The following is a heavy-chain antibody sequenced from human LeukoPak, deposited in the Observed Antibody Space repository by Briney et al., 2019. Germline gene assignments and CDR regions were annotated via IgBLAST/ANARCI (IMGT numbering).Heavy chain of an antibody. CDR1: GGSFSGYY. V-gene: IGHV4-34*01. CDR3: ARGALNSSSWYGMDV. CDR2: INHSGST. D-gene: IGHD6-13*01. J-gene: IGHJ6*02. Sequence: SEILSLTCAVYGGSFSGYYWSWIRQPPGKGLEWIGEINHSGSTNYNPSLKSRVTISVDTSKNQFSLKLSSVTAADTAVYYCARGALNSSSWYGMDVWGQGTTVTVSS.